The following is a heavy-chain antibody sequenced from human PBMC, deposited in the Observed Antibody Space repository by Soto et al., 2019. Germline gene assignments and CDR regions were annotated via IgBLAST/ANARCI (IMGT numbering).Heavy chain of an antibody. CDR3: ARGYGSGSLN. CDR2: IYYSGST. V-gene: IGHV4-31*03. D-gene: IGHD3-10*01. Sequence: SETLSLTCTVSGDSISSGGYYWSWIRQHPGKGLEWIGYIYYSGSTYYNPSLKSRVTISVDTSKNQFSLKLSSVTAADTAVYYCARGYGSGSLNWGQGTLVTVSS. CDR1: GDSISSGGYY. J-gene: IGHJ4*02.